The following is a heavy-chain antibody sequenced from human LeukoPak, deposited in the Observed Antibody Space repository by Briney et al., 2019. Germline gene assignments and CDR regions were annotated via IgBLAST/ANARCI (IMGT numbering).Heavy chain of an antibody. CDR3: ARRTAAAGFFDY. V-gene: IGHV4-31*03. D-gene: IGHD6-13*01. CDR1: GGSISSGGYY. Sequence: SETLSLTCTVSGGSISSGGYYWSWIRQDPGKGLEWIGYIYYSGSTYYNPSLKSRVTISVDTSKNQFSLKLSSVTAADTAVYHCARRTAAAGFFDYRGQGTLVTVSS. J-gene: IGHJ4*02. CDR2: IYYSGST.